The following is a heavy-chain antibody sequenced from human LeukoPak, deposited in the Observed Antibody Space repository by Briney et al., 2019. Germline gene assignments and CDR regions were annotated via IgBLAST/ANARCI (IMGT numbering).Heavy chain of an antibody. CDR2: IYWNEDK. Sequence: SGHTLSHPPRPLTLTWTLSGLSLSTGGVGGGWIRQPPVKALEWLALIYWNEDKRYITCLKRRLTITKHSSKNQIFLTITNMAPVYTATYYFAHRSKDYDFLSRYYSRWGQGTLVTVSS. CDR3: AHRSKDYDFLSRYYSR. J-gene: IGHJ4*02. CDR1: GLSLSTGGVG. D-gene: IGHD3-3*01. V-gene: IGHV2-5*01.